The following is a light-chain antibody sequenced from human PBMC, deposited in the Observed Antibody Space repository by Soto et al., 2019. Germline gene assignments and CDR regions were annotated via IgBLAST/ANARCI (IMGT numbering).Light chain of an antibody. CDR3: QQYNTYPFT. CDR1: QTISSW. Sequence: DIQMTQSPSTLSASVGDRVTITCRASQTISSWLAWYQQRPGKAPNLLIYKASTLQSGVPSRFSGSGSGTEFSLTISSLQPDDFATYYCQQYNTYPFTFGGGTTVEIK. V-gene: IGKV1-5*03. J-gene: IGKJ4*01. CDR2: KAS.